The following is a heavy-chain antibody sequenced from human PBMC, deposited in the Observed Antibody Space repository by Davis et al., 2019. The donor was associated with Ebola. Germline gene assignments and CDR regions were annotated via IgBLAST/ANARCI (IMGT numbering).Heavy chain of an antibody. D-gene: IGHD3-22*01. V-gene: IGHV3-23*01. CDR1: GFTFSSYS. CDR3: ARGTWDGYPYFDS. Sequence: GESLKISCAASGFTFSSYSMSWVRQAPGKGLEWVSLTSGSGASTDYADSVRGRFTISRDNSKNTLYLQMNSLRAEDTAVYYCARGTWDGYPYFDSWGQGTRVTVSS. CDR2: TSGSGAST. J-gene: IGHJ4*02.